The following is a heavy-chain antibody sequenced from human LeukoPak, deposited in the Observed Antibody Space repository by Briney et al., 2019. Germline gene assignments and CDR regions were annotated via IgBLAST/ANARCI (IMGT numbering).Heavy chain of an antibody. CDR3: ARGYSCLDY. V-gene: IGHV3-7*05. Sequence: PGGSLRLSCGVSGFSLSNYWMTWVRQAPGKGLEWLGSVKEDGSERYHVDSLKGRFTISRDNAKNSLFLQLNSLGAEDTAVYYCARGYSCLDYWGQGALVTVSS. CDR1: GFSLSNYW. D-gene: IGHD6-13*01. J-gene: IGHJ4*02. CDR2: VKEDGSER.